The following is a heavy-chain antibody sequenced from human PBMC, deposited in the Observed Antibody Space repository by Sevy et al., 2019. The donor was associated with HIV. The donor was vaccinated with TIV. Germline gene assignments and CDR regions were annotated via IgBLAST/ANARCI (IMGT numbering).Heavy chain of an antibody. Sequence: GGSLRLSCVASGFTLGSYGMLWVRQAPGKGLEWVADIWFDGSNIHYADSVRGRFTISRDNSKNTLSLQMSSLRAEDTAVYYCARERTYLFDYCGQGTLVTVSS. CDR1: GFTLGSYG. CDR3: ARERTYLFDY. CDR2: IWFDGSNI. V-gene: IGHV3-33*01. J-gene: IGHJ4*02.